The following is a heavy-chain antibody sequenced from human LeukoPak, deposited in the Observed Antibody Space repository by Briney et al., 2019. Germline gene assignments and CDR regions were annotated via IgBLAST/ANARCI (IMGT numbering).Heavy chain of an antibody. J-gene: IGHJ4*02. CDR1: GFTFSSYS. V-gene: IGHV3-21*01. D-gene: IGHD2/OR15-2a*01. CDR3: ARLSQTAYFDY. Sequence: GGSLRLSCAASGFTFSSYSMNWVRQAPGKGLEWVSSISSSSSYIYYADSVKGRFTISRDNAKNSLYLQMNSLRAEDTAVYYCARLSQTAYFDYWGQGTLVTVSS. CDR2: ISSSSSYI.